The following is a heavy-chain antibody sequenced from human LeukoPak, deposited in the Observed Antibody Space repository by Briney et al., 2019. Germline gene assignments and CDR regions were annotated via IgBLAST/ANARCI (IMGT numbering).Heavy chain of an antibody. Sequence: ASVKVSCKASGCTFTGYYMHWVRQAPGQGLEWMGWINPNSGGTNYAQKFQGRVTMTRDTSISTAYMELSRLRSDDTAVYYCAREEGDYYDSSGYYYTEYFQHWGQGTLVTVSS. V-gene: IGHV1-2*02. CDR3: AREEGDYYDSSGYYYTEYFQH. J-gene: IGHJ1*01. CDR2: INPNSGGT. D-gene: IGHD3-22*01. CDR1: GCTFTGYY.